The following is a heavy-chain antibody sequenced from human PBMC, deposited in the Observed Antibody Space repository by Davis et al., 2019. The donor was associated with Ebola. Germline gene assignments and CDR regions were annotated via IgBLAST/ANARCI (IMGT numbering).Heavy chain of an antibody. CDR1: GFTFSSYS. CDR2: ISSSSSYI. J-gene: IGHJ4*02. V-gene: IGHV3-21*04. D-gene: IGHD2-2*01. CDR3: AKGGHFCSSTSCYLPGDY. Sequence: PGGSLRLSCAASGFTFSSYSMNWVRQAPGKGLEWVSSISSSSSYIYYADSVKGRFTISRDNSKSTLYLQMNSLRAEDTAVYYCAKGGHFCSSTSCYLPGDYWGQGTLVTVSS.